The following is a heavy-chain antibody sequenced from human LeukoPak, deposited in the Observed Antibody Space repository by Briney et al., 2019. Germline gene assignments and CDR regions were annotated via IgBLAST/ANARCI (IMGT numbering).Heavy chain of an antibody. J-gene: IGHJ3*02. CDR2: IYYSGST. V-gene: IGHV4-39*01. D-gene: IGHD3-10*01. CDR3: ASRRDYYDAFDI. CDR1: GGSISSSSYY. Sequence: SETLSLTCTVSGGSISSSSYYWGWIRQPPGKGLEWIGSIYYSGSTYYNPSLKSRVTISVDTSKNQFSLKLRSVTAADTAVYYCASRRDYYDAFDIWGQGTMVTVSS.